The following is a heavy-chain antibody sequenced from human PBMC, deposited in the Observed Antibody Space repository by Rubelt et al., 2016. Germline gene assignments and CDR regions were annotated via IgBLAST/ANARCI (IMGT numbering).Heavy chain of an antibody. V-gene: IGHV4-34*01. CDR3: ARTKGVTRGDYYYYYMDV. CDR2: INHSGST. J-gene: IGHJ6*03. D-gene: IGHD4-11*01. Sequence: QVQLQQWGAGLLKPSETLSLTCAVYGGSFSGYYWSWIRQPPGKGLEWIGEINHSGSTNYNPSLKVRVTISVVTSKNQFCRKLSAVTAADTAVYYCARTKGVTRGDYYYYYMDVWGKGTTVTVSS. CDR1: GGSFSGYY.